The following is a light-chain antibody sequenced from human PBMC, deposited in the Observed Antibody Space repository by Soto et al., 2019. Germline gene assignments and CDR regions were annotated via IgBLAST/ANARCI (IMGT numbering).Light chain of an antibody. J-gene: IGLJ1*01. V-gene: IGLV2-14*01. CDR1: ASDVGAYDY. CDR2: EVR. CDR3: SSSTRSSPLV. Sequence: QSALTQPASVSGSPGQSITISCTGTASDVGAYDYVSWYQHHPGKPPKLLIFEVRDRPSGVSNRFSGSKSGNTASLTISGLQPEDEADYCCSSSTRSSPLVFGTVTKLTVL.